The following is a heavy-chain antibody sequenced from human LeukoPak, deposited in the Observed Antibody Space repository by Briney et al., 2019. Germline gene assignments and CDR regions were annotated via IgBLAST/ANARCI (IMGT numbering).Heavy chain of an antibody. D-gene: IGHD3-22*01. CDR1: GGTFSSYA. CDR2: IIPIFGTA. CDR3: ARSVITMIVVGGAFDI. V-gene: IGHV1-69*13. J-gene: IGHJ3*02. Sequence: SVKVSCKASGGTFSSYAISWVRQAPGQGLEWMGGIIPIFGTANYAQKFQGRVTITADESTSTAYMELSSLRSEDTAVCYCARSVITMIVVGGAFDIWGQGTMVTVSS.